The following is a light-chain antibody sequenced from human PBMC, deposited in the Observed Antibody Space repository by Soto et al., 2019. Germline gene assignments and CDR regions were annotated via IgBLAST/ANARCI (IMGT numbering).Light chain of an antibody. CDR3: LQYDSSPLT. Sequence: EIVLTQSPGTLSLSPGERATLTCRASQSVSSSYLAWYQQRPGQAPRLLIYGASSRATGIPDRFSGSGSGTDFTLTISRLEPEDFAVYYCLQYDSSPLTFGQGTKVEIK. J-gene: IGKJ1*01. V-gene: IGKV3-20*01. CDR1: QSVSSSY. CDR2: GAS.